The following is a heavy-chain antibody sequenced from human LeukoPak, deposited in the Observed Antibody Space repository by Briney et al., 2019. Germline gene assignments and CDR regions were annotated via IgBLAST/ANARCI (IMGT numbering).Heavy chain of an antibody. CDR2: IYYSGST. CDR1: GGSISSYY. V-gene: IGHV4-59*01. J-gene: IGHJ3*02. CDR3: ARRIYYVILTAQRDDAFDI. Sequence: SETLSLTCTVSGGSISSYYWSWIRQPPGKGLEWIGYIYYSGSTNYNPSLKSRVTISVDTSKNQFSLKLSSVTAADTAVYYCARRIYYVILTAQRDDAFDIWGQGTMVTVSP. D-gene: IGHD3-9*01.